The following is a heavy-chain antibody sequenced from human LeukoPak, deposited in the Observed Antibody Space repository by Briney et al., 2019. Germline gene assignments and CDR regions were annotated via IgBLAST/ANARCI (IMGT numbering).Heavy chain of an antibody. J-gene: IGHJ4*02. D-gene: IGHD6-19*01. CDR3: ASDTIAVAAHETFDY. V-gene: IGHV3-21*01. Sequence: GGSLRLSCAASGFTFSSYSMNWVRQAPGKGLEWVSSISSSSSYIYYADSVKGRFTISRDNAKNSLYLQMNSLRAEDTAVYYCASDTIAVAAHETFDYWGQGTLVTVSS. CDR1: GFTFSSYS. CDR2: ISSSSSYI.